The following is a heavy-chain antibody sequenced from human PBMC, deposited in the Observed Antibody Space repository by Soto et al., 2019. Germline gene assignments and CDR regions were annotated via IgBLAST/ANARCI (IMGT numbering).Heavy chain of an antibody. CDR1: RFSFDDYA. CDR2: ISGSGAVTY. J-gene: IGHJ4*02. Sequence: PGGSLRLSCAASRFSFDDYAMSWVRQAPGKGLEWVSAISGSGAVTYYYADSVKGRFTISRDNSRNTLSLQMNSLRAEDTALYYCARVHNSGWYVDYWGQGALVTVSS. D-gene: IGHD5-12*01. V-gene: IGHV3-23*01. CDR3: ARVHNSGWYVDY.